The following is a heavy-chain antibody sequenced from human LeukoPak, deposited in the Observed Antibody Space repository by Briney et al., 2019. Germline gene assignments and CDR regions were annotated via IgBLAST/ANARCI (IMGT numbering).Heavy chain of an antibody. CDR2: INSDGSST. D-gene: IGHD2-15*01. J-gene: IGHJ4*02. CDR1: GFTFSSYW. CDR3: ARDRCSGGSCYFDY. Sequence: GGSLRLSCAASGFTFSSYWMHWVRQAPGKGLVWVPRINSDGSSTSYADSVKGRFTISRDNAKNTLYLQMNSLRAEDTAVYYCARDRCSGGSCYFDYWGQGTLVTVSS. V-gene: IGHV3-74*01.